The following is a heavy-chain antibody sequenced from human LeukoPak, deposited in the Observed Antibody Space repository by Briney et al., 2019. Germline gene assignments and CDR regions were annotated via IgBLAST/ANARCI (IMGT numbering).Heavy chain of an antibody. CDR3: ALGRYSSGHY. V-gene: IGHV1-46*01. CDR1: GYTFTSYY. J-gene: IGHJ4*02. D-gene: IGHD6-19*01. Sequence: ASVKVSCKASGYTFTSYYIHWVRQAPGQGLEWMGIINPSGGSTSYTQKFQGRVTITRDTSTTTVYQELSSLRSEATAESCCALGRYSSGHYWGQGDPVTVSS. CDR2: INPSGGST.